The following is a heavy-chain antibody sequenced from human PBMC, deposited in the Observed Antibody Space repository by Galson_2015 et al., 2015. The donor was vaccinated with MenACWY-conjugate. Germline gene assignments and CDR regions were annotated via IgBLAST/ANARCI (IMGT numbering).Heavy chain of an antibody. CDR1: GFTFSDYR. CDR2: ISANGGTT. Sequence: SLRLSCATSGFTFSDYRMNWVRQAPGKGLEWVAYISANGGTTYYADSVKGRFTISRDNAKNSLYLQMDSLRAEDTAVYYCARARGFDYWGPGTLVTVSS. CDR3: ARARGFDY. J-gene: IGHJ4*02. V-gene: IGHV3-48*01.